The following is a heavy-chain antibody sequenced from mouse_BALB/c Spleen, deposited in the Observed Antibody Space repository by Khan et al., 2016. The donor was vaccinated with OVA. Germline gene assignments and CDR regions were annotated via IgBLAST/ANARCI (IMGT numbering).Heavy chain of an antibody. V-gene: IGHV1-4*01. D-gene: IGHD1-2*01. J-gene: IGHJ4*01. CDR3: ASRTTAYAMDY. CDR2: INPSSGYT. Sequence: QVQLKQSGAEPARPGASVRMSCKASGYTFTSNTMHWVKQRPGQGLEWIGYINPSSGYTDYNQKFNDKATLTTDKSSSPAYMQLSSLTSEDSAVYYCASRTTAYAMDYWGQGTSVTVSS. CDR1: GYTFTSNT.